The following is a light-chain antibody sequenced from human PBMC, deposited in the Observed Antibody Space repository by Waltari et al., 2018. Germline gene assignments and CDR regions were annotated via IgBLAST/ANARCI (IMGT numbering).Light chain of an antibody. V-gene: IGLV1-44*01. CDR2: SNN. CDR1: SSTIGSDT. J-gene: IGLJ2*01. Sequence: QSVLTQPPSASGTPGQRVTISCSGSSSTIGSDTVNWYQQLPGTAPKPLIYSNNQRPSGVPDRFSGSKSGTSASLAISGLQSEDEADYYCAVWDDSLNGPVFGGGTKLTVL. CDR3: AVWDDSLNGPV.